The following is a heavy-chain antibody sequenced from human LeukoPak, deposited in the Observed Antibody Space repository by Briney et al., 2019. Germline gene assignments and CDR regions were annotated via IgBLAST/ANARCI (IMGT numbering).Heavy chain of an antibody. CDR2: INRSATTI. Sequence: GGSLRLSCAASGFTFILYEMNWVRQAPGKGLEWLSYINRSATTIYYADSVKGRFTISRDNAKNSLYLQMNSLRAEDTAVYYCAARPGYCSGGSCYSGPFDYWGQGTLVTVSS. V-gene: IGHV3-48*03. J-gene: IGHJ4*02. CDR3: AARPGYCSGGSCYSGPFDY. D-gene: IGHD2-15*01. CDR1: GFTFILYE.